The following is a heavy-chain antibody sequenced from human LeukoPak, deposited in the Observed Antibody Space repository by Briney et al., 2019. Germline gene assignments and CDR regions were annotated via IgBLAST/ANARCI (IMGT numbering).Heavy chain of an antibody. CDR1: GFIFSSYE. CDR3: ARDYDYDSSGYSSD. Sequence: GGSLRLSCAASGFIFSSYEMTWVRQAAGKGLEWASSVSGGADMSYYADSVKGRFTVSRDYSNNTLYLHMNSLRDEDTAVYYCARDYDYDSSGYSSDWGQGTLVTVSS. V-gene: IGHV3-23*01. CDR2: VSGGADMS. J-gene: IGHJ4*02. D-gene: IGHD3-22*01.